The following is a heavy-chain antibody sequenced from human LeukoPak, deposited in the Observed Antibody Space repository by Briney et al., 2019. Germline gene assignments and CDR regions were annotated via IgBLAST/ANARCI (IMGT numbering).Heavy chain of an antibody. V-gene: IGHV3-48*03. CDR2: ISSSGSTI. Sequence: PGGSLRLSCAASGFTFSSYEMNWVRQAPGKGLEWVSYISSSGSTIYYADSVKGRFTISRDNAKNSLYLQMNSLRAEDTAVYYCARAYGSGSISSSFSDYWGQGTLVTVSS. CDR3: ARAYGSGSISSSFSDY. D-gene: IGHD3-10*01. CDR1: GFTFSSYE. J-gene: IGHJ4*02.